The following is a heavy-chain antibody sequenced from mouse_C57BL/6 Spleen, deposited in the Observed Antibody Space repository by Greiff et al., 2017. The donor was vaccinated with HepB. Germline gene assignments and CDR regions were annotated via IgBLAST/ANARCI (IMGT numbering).Heavy chain of an antibody. Sequence: QVQLQQSGAELARPGASVKLSCKASGYTFTSYGISWVKQRTGQGLEWIGEIYPRSGNTYYNEKFKGKATLTADKSSSTAYMELRSLTSEDSAVYFCAREEDSWDGYTYARDYWGQGTSVTVSS. CDR2: IYPRSGNT. CDR3: AREEDSWDGYTYARDY. J-gene: IGHJ4*01. CDR1: GYTFTSYG. V-gene: IGHV1-81*01. D-gene: IGHD2-3*01.